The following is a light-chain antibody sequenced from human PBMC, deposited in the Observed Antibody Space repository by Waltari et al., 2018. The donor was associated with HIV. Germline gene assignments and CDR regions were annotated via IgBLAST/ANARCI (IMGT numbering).Light chain of an antibody. CDR3: ATWDDSLNGVL. CDR1: SSNIGSNS. J-gene: IGLJ2*01. V-gene: IGLV1-47*01. Sequence: SVLTQPPSASGTPGQTGTISCSGSSSNIGSNSVFWYQQLPGAAPKLLIYRDTQRPSGVTDRFSGSKSGTSASLAISGLRSEDEAVYSCATWDDSLNGVLFGGGTNLNVL. CDR2: RDT.